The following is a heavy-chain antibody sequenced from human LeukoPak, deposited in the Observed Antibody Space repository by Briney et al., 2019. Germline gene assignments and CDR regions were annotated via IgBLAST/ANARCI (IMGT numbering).Heavy chain of an antibody. J-gene: IGHJ4*02. Sequence: PGGTLRLSCAASGFTFSIYGMIGVRQAPGKGLEGGANIKQDGSEKYYVDSVKGRLTISRENAKNSLYLQMNSLRAEDTAVYYCARDWRLGGTYGDYWGQGTLVTASS. V-gene: IGHV3-7*01. CDR1: GFTFSIYG. CDR2: IKQDGSEK. CDR3: ARDWRLGGTYGDY. D-gene: IGHD1-1*01.